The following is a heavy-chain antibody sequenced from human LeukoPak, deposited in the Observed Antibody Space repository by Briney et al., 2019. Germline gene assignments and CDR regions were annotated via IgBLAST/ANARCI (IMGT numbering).Heavy chain of an antibody. D-gene: IGHD4-17*01. CDR2: INHSGST. CDR3: AREHPVTTYYYYYYGMDV. J-gene: IGHJ6*02. V-gene: IGHV4-34*01. Sequence: SETLFLTCAVYGGSFSGYYWSWIRQPPGKGLEWIGEINHSGSTNYNPSLKSRVTISVDTSKNQFSLKLSSVTAADTAVYYCAREHPVTTYYYYYYGMDVWGQGTTVTVSS. CDR1: GGSFSGYY.